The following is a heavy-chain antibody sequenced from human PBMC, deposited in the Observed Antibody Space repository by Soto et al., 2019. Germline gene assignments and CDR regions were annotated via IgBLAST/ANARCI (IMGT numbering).Heavy chain of an antibody. D-gene: IGHD3-22*01. V-gene: IGHV3-53*01. CDR3: ARDRVESGYPEYFQH. Sequence: GGSLRLSCAASGLTFSSNYMSWVRQAPGKGLEWVSVIYSGGSTYYADSVKGRFTISRDNSKNTLYLQMNSLRAEDTAVYYCARDRVESGYPEYFQHWGQGTLVTV. J-gene: IGHJ1*01. CDR2: IYSGGST. CDR1: GLTFSSNY.